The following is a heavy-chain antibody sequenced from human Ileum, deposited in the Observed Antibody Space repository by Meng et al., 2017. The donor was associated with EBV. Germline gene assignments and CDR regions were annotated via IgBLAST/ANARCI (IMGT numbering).Heavy chain of an antibody. CDR1: GGSIGVDYC. V-gene: IGHV4-4*02. D-gene: IGHD1-26*01. J-gene: IGHJ4*02. CDR2: MYPTGPT. Sequence: PQESCPGLVHPSGTLSLTCAISGGSIGVDYCGSWFRQSPEKGLEWIGEMYPTGPTYYNPSLKGRVSISIDKSKNQLSLKLNSVTTADTAVYYCVRGGTYYLSYWGQGSLVTVSS. CDR3: VRGGTYYLSY.